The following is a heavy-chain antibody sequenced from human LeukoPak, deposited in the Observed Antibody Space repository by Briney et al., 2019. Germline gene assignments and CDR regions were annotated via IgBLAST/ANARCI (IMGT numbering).Heavy chain of an antibody. D-gene: IGHD2-2*01. CDR1: GGSISSSSYY. CDR2: IYYSGST. CDR3: ARGVVPAANDY. Sequence: SETLSLTCTVSGGSISSSSYYWGWIRQPPGKGLEWIGSIYYSGSTYYNPSLKSRVTISVDTSKNQFSLKLSSVTAADTAVYYCARGVVPAANDYWGQGTLVTVSS. V-gene: IGHV4-39*07. J-gene: IGHJ4*02.